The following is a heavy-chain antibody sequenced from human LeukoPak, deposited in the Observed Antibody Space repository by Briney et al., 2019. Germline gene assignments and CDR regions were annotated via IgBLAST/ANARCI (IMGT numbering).Heavy chain of an antibody. D-gene: IGHD3-10*01. V-gene: IGHV3-11*04. CDR1: GFSFSGSY. J-gene: IGHJ4*02. Sequence: GGSLRLSCAASGFSFSGSYTSWIRQAPGKGLEWVSYISSSDNTIYYADSVKGRFTISRDNAKNSLYLQMNSLRAEDTAVYYCARSHYASGTLDYWGQGTLVTVSS. CDR3: ARSHYASGTLDY. CDR2: ISSSDNTI.